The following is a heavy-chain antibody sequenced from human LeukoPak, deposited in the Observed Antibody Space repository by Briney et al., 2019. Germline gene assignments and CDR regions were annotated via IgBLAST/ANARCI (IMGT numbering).Heavy chain of an antibody. V-gene: IGHV3-30*02. D-gene: IGHD1/OR15-1a*01. Sequence: PGGSLRLSCTASGFTFSIYEMTWVRQVPGKGLEWVAHDGTYKFYSDSVKGRFTISRDNSKNTLYLQMNSLRTEDTAMYYCVTEQNDYGDYWGQGTLVTVSS. CDR3: VTEQNDYGDY. J-gene: IGHJ4*02. CDR2: DGTYK. CDR1: GFTFSIYE.